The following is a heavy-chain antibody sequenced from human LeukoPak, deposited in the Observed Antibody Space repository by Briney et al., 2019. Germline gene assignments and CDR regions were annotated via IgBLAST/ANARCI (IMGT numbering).Heavy chain of an antibody. Sequence: PGGSLRLSCAASGFTFSSYTMYWVRQAPGKGLEWVSSISSSSSYIYYADSVKGRLTISRDNAKNSLYLQMNSLRAEDTAVYYCARDPTPRYCSGGSCYTHYGMDVWGQGTTVTVSS. J-gene: IGHJ6*02. CDR3: ARDPTPRYCSGGSCYTHYGMDV. CDR1: GFTFSSYT. V-gene: IGHV3-21*01. CDR2: ISSSSSYI. D-gene: IGHD2-15*01.